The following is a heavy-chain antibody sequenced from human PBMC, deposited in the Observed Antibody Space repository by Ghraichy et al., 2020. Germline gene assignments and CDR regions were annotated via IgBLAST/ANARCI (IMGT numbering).Heavy chain of an antibody. CDR2: IWYNGDKK. D-gene: IGHD3-9*01. Sequence: GESLNISCVTSWFTLGNFVVHWVRQTPAKGLEWVAVIWYNGDKKFYADSVTGRFTISRDNSKNTVFLQMNNLRTDDTAVYHCARGSDYDGLTGHYIFERLDYWGQETLVTVSS. V-gene: IGHV3-33*01. J-gene: IGHJ4*02. CDR3: ARGSDYDGLTGHYIFERLDY. CDR1: WFTLGNFV.